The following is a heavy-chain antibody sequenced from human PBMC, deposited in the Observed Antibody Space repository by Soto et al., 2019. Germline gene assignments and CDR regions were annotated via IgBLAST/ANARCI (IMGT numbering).Heavy chain of an antibody. CDR1: GFTLSGRS. CDR2: IDNAGTDS. D-gene: IGHD3-10*01. V-gene: IGHV3-74*01. J-gene: IGHJ6*04. CDR3: ARGWFGPDV. Sequence: EVQLVESGGGLVQPGGSLRLSCAASGFTLSGRSMHWVLQAPGKGLVWVSGIDNAGTDSTYADSVKGRFTSSRDNAKNMLYLQMNSLRVEDTAVYYCARGWFGPDVWGKGTTVTVSS.